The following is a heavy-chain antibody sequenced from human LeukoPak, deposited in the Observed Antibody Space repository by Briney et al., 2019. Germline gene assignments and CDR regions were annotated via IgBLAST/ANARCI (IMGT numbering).Heavy chain of an antibody. CDR1: GDSINSYY. CDR3: ARDNPYCSSTSCYSEWFDP. Sequence: PSETLSLTCTVSGDSINSYYWSWIRQPPGKGLEWIGYIYHSGSTNYNPSLKSRVTISVDTSKNQFSLKLSSVTAADTAVYYCARDNPYCSSTSCYSEWFDPWGQGTLVTVSS. CDR2: IYHSGST. V-gene: IGHV4-59*12. J-gene: IGHJ5*02. D-gene: IGHD2-2*02.